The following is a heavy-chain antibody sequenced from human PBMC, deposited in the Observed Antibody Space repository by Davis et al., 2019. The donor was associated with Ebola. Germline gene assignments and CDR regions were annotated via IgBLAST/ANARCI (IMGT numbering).Heavy chain of an antibody. CDR3: AKGSMPLTSIAALIDY. J-gene: IGHJ4*02. V-gene: IGHV3-23*01. CDR2: FDSGGTT. D-gene: IGHD6-6*01. Sequence: GSLRLSCAASGFTFSSYAMSWVRQAPGKGLEWVSTFDSGGTTYYADSVKGRFTISRDNSKNTLYLQMNSLRAEDTAVYYCAKGSMPLTSIAALIDYWGQGTLVTVSS. CDR1: GFTFSSYA.